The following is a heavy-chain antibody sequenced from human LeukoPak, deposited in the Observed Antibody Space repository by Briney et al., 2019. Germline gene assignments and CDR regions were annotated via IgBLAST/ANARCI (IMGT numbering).Heavy chain of an antibody. CDR2: IYYSGST. D-gene: IGHD6-19*01. CDR1: DGSISYYY. CDR3: ARAHSSSFDY. V-gene: IGHV4-59*01. J-gene: IGHJ4*02. Sequence: SETLSLTCTVSDGSISYYYWSWIRQPPGKGLEWIGNIYYSGSTNYNPSLKSRVTISVDTSRNQFSLKLRSVTAADTAVYYCARAHSSSFDYWGQGTLVTVSS.